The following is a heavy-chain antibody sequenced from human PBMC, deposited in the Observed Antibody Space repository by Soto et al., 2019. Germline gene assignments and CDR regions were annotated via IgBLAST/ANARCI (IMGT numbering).Heavy chain of an antibody. Sequence: QVQLVQSGAEVKKPGASVKVSCKASGYTFPSYGVRWVRQAPGQGLEWIGWITAYNIDTNYAQKFQGRVTMTTDTSTSTAYMELRSLRSEDTAGYYCARRNSRLGKVERGDFDYWGQGTLVTVSS. CDR3: ARRNSRLGKVERGDFDY. CDR1: GYTFPSYG. J-gene: IGHJ4*02. CDR2: ITAYNIDT. D-gene: IGHD1-1*01. V-gene: IGHV1-18*01.